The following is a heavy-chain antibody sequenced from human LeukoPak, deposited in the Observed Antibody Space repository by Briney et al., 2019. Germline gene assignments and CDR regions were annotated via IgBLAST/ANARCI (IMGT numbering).Heavy chain of an antibody. Sequence: SETLSLTCTVSGYSISSGYYWGWIRQPPGKGLEWIGSIYHSGGTYSNPSLKSRGTISVATSKHQLSLKLSSVTAADTAVYYCARDVTYYDILTGYYPSYYFDYWGQGTLVTVSS. V-gene: IGHV4-38-2*02. D-gene: IGHD3-9*01. CDR2: IYHSGGT. J-gene: IGHJ4*02. CDR3: ARDVTYYDILTGYYPSYYFDY. CDR1: GYSISSGYY.